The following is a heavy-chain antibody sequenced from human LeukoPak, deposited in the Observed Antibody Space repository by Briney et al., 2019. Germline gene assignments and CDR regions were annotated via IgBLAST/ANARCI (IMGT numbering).Heavy chain of an antibody. V-gene: IGHV3-23*01. CDR2: ISGSGAST. CDR1: GFTFSSNA. CDR3: AKDVGKWESLHFFDY. Sequence: GGSLRLSCLTSGFTFSSNAMSWVRQAPGKGLEWISGISGSGASTYYADSVTGRFTISRDNSRNTLYLQMNSLRGDDTAVYYCAKDVGKWESLHFFDYWGQGTLVTVSS. D-gene: IGHD1-26*01. J-gene: IGHJ4*02.